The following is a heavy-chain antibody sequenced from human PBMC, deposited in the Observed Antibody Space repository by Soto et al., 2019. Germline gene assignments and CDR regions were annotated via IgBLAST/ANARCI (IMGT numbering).Heavy chain of an antibody. J-gene: IGHJ4*02. Sequence: PGGSLRLSCTTSGFTFNTYGMHWVRQAPGKGLEWVAIIWYDGSNKYYADSVKGRFTISRDNSKNTLYLQMNSLRAEDTAVYYCAKDPDYGDSIYYFDYWGQGTLVTVSS. V-gene: IGHV3-30*02. CDR3: AKDPDYGDSIYYFDY. CDR2: IWYDGSNK. CDR1: GFTFNTYG. D-gene: IGHD4-17*01.